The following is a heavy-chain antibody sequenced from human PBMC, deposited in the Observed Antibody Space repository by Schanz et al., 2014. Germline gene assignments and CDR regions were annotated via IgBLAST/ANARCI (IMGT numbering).Heavy chain of an antibody. CDR1: GFTFSTSA. CDR2: ISDSGDTA. V-gene: IGHV3-23*01. J-gene: IGHJ2*01. D-gene: IGHD1-26*01. Sequence: EVQLLESGGGLVQPGGSLRLSCAASGFTFSTSAMSWVRQAPGKGLEWVSLISDSGDTAYYADSVKGRFTISRDNFKGALYLQMSSLRAEDTAVYYCARNRGSGGQNWYFDLWGRGTLVTVSS. CDR3: ARNRGSGGQNWYFDL.